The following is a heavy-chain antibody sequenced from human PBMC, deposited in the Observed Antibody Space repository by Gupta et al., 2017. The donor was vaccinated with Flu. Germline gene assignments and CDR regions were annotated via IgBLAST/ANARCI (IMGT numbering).Heavy chain of an antibody. CDR2: MSYDGGYK. Sequence: QVHLVESGGGVVQPGRSLRLSCAASGFTFSTYGIHWVRQAPGKGLEWVAVMSYDGGYKHYSDSVKGRFTISRDNPKNTVFLLMNNLRPEDTAIYYCAKDQREYCDGGLCYPQIFDRWGQGTLVTVSP. D-gene: IGHD2-8*02. V-gene: IGHV3-30*18. CDR3: AKDQREYCDGGLCYPQIFDR. CDR1: GFTFSTYG. J-gene: IGHJ5*02.